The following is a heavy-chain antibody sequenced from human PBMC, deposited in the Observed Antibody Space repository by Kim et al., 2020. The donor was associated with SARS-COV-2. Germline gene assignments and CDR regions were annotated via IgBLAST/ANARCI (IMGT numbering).Heavy chain of an antibody. CDR3: ARDLTMVRGVIIGLDY. J-gene: IGHJ4*01. D-gene: IGHD3-10*01. CDR2: IKQDGSEK. Sequence: GGSLRLSCVASGFTFSSYWMSWVRQAPGKGLEWVANIKQDGSEKYYVDSVKGRFTISRDNAKNSLYLQMNSLRAEDTTVYYCARDLTMVRGVIIGLDYWG. V-gene: IGHV3-7*01. CDR1: GFTFSSYW.